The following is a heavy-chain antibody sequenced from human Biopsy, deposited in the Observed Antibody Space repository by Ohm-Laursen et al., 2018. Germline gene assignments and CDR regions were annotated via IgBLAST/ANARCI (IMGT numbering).Heavy chain of an antibody. CDR3: AEGDWIYYFDY. CDR2: IDGSGNST. J-gene: IGHJ4*02. V-gene: IGHV3-23*05. D-gene: IGHD2-21*02. CDR1: GFTFSSYA. Sequence: SLRLSCAASGFTFSSYAMTWVRQAPGKGLEWVSGIDGSGNSTYYADSVKGRFTISRDNSKNTLYLQMNSLRAEDTAVYYCAEGDWIYYFDYWGQGTLVTVSS.